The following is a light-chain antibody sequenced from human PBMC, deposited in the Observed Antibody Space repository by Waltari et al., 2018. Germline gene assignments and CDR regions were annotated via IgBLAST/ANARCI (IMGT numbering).Light chain of an antibody. J-gene: IGKJ4*01. CDR2: DAS. Sequence: VLTQSLATLSLSPGERATLSCRASQSVSYYLAWYQQKPGQAPRLLIYDASNRATGIPARFSGSGSGTDFTLTISSLEPEDFAVYYCQQRTNWPLTFGGGTKVEI. CDR1: QSVSYY. V-gene: IGKV3-11*01. CDR3: QQRTNWPLT.